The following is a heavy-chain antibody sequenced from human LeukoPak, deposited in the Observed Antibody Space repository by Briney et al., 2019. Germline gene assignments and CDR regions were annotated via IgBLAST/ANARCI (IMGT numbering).Heavy chain of an antibody. D-gene: IGHD3-10*01. CDR2: INPSSGAT. CDR3: IRGPGHYFDY. CDR1: GYTXTGYY. J-gene: IGHJ4*02. Sequence: ASVKVSCKTSGYTXTGYYMHWVRQAPGQGLEWMGWINPSSGATNYAQKFQGRVTMTRDTSVSTAYMELTRLRSDDSAVFYCIRGPGHYFDYWGQGTVVTVPS. V-gene: IGHV1-2*02.